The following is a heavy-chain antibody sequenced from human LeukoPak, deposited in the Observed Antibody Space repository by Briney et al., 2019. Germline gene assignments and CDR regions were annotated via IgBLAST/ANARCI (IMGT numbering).Heavy chain of an antibody. V-gene: IGHV3-23*01. CDR2: ISGGGGST. J-gene: IGHJ3*02. CDR3: AKRENYYDSSGYHYVGAFDI. CDR1: RFTFSTYA. D-gene: IGHD3-22*01. Sequence: PGGSLRLSCAASRFTFSTYAMSWVRQAPGKGLEWVSAISGGGGSTYYADSVRGRFTISRDNSKNTVYLQMNSLRAEDTAVYYCAKRENYYDSSGYHYVGAFDIWGQGTMVTVSS.